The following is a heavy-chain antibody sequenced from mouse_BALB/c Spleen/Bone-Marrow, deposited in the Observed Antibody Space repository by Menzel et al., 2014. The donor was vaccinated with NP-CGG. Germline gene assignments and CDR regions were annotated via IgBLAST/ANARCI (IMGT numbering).Heavy chain of an antibody. D-gene: IGHD2-4*01. CDR3: ARIYFDFDGFAY. J-gene: IGHJ3*01. CDR1: GFSLTDCG. V-gene: IGHV2-6-5*01. CDR2: IWGGGST. Sequence: VKLMESGPGLVAPSQSLSITCTVSGFSLTDCGVSWIRQPPGKALEWLGVIWGGGSTYYNSALKSRLSISKDNSKSQVFLKMNSLQTDDTAMYYCARIYFDFDGFAYWGQGTLVTVSA.